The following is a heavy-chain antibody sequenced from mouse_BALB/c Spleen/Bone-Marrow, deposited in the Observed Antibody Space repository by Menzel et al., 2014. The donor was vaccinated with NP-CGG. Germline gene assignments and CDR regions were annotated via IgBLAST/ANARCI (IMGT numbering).Heavy chain of an antibody. CDR3: TRRPLQANSYFDC. CDR1: GFTFSSYG. Sequence: EVKLQESGGDLVKPGGSLKLSCVASGFTFSSYGMSWVRQTPDKRLEWVATISSGGSSTYYPANVKGRFTISRDNAKSTLYLQMSSLNSEDTAMYYCTRRPLQANSYFDCWGQGTTLTVSS. V-gene: IGHV5-6*02. D-gene: IGHD3-2*02. CDR2: ISSGGSST. J-gene: IGHJ2*01.